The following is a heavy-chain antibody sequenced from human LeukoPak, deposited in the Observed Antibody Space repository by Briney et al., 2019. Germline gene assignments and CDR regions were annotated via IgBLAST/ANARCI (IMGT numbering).Heavy chain of an antibody. V-gene: IGHV3-48*03. D-gene: IGHD5-18*01. CDR3: AKGRGYSYGQTPYYFDY. CDR2: ISSSGSTI. CDR1: GFTFSSYE. Sequence: GGSLRLSCAASGFTFSSYEMNWVRQAPGKGLEWVSYISSSGSTIYYADSVKGRFTISRGNAKNSLYLQMNSLRAEDTAVYYCAKGRGYSYGQTPYYFDYWGQGTLVTVSS. J-gene: IGHJ4*02.